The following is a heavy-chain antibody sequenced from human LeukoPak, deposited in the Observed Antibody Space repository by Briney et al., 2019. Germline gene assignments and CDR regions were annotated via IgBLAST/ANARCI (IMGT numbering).Heavy chain of an antibody. V-gene: IGHV4-39*01. CDR3: ARHSGYSGYDFDY. CDR1: GGSISSSSYY. CDR2: IYYSGST. J-gene: IGHJ4*02. D-gene: IGHD5-12*01. Sequence: SETLSLTCTVSGGSISSSSYYWGWIRQPPGKGLEWIGSIYYSGSTYYNPSLKSRVTISVDTSKNQFSLKLSSVTAADTAVYYCARHSGYSGYDFDYWGQGNLVTVSS.